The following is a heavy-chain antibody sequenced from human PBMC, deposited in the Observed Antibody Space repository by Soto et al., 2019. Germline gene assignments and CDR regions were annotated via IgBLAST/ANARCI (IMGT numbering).Heavy chain of an antibody. Sequence: QLRLQESGPGLVKPSETLSLTCTVSGGSISSTSYYWGWIRQPPGKGLEWIGSMYSLGNTYYNPSLKSRVTVSVDTSKNHFSLKLTSVTAADAAVYYYARQPYDSRGYYYGTWGQGTLVTVSS. CDR3: ARQPYDSRGYYYGT. V-gene: IGHV4-39*01. D-gene: IGHD3-22*01. CDR1: GGSISSTSYY. J-gene: IGHJ5*02. CDR2: MYSLGNT.